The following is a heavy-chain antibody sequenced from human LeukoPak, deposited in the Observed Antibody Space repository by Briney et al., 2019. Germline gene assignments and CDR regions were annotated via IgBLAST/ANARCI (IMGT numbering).Heavy chain of an antibody. J-gene: IGHJ5*02. D-gene: IGHD3-22*01. V-gene: IGHV3-33*06. CDR3: AKGSYYDSXWFDP. CDR2: IWYDGSNK. Sequence: GGSLRLSCAASGFTFSSYGMHWVRQAPGKGLEWVAIIWYDGSNKYYADSVKGRFTISRDNSKNTLYLQMNSLRAEDTAVYYCAKGSYYDSXWFDPXGRGTLVTVS. CDR1: GFTFSSYG.